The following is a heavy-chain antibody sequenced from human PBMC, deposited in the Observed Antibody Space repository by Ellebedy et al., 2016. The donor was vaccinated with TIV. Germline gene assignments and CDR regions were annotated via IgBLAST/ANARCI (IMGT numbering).Heavy chain of an antibody. CDR2: ISGSGGST. J-gene: IGHJ4*02. V-gene: IGHV3-23*01. Sequence: GESLKISCAASGFTFTTYAMSWVRQAPGKGLEWVSTISGSGGSTYYADSVKGRFTISRDNAKNSLYLQMNSLRAEDTAVYYCARELGFDYWGQGTLVTVSS. CDR3: ARELGFDY. CDR1: GFTFTTYA.